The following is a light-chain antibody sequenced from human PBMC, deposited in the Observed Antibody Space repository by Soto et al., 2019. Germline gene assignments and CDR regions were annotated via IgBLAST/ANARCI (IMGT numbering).Light chain of an antibody. CDR1: QCVSSN. CDR3: QQYNNWPPYT. V-gene: IGKV3-15*01. CDR2: GAS. J-gene: IGKJ2*01. Sequence: EIVMTQSPATLSVSPGERATLSCRASQCVSSNLAWYQQKPGQAPRLLIYGASTRATGIPARFTGSGSGTEFTLTISSLQPEDFAVYYCQQYNNWPPYTFGQGTKLEIK.